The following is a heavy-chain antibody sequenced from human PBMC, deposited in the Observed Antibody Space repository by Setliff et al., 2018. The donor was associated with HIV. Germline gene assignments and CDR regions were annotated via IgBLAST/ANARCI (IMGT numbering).Heavy chain of an antibody. CDR1: GGSVTSYY. V-gene: IGHV4-4*07. Sequence: PSETLSLTCTVSGGSVTSYYWSWIRQPAGKRLEWIGRISISGDTNYNTSLKSRATMSLDTSKNQFSLKLHSVTAADTAMYYCARDPTTGVAYWGQGTLVTVSS. CDR2: ISISGDT. CDR3: ARDPTTGVAY. J-gene: IGHJ4*02. D-gene: IGHD4-4*01.